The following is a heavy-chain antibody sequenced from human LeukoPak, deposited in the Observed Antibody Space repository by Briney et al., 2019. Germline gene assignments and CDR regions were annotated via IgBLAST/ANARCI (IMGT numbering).Heavy chain of an antibody. V-gene: IGHV4-59*08. J-gene: IGHJ4*02. CDR2: IYYSGST. Sequence: SETLSLTCTVSGGSISSYYWSWIRQPPGKGLEWIGYIYYSGSTNYNPSLKSRVTVSVDTSKNQFSLKLSSVTAADTAVYYCARHRKQQLVRGLDRSGWAFDYWGQGTLVTVSS. D-gene: IGHD6-13*01. CDR3: ARHRKQQLVRGLDRSGWAFDY. CDR1: GGSISSYY.